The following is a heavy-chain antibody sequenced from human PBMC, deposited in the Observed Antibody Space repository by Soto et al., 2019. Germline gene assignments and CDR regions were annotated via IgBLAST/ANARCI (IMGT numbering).Heavy chain of an antibody. V-gene: IGHV1-58*02. J-gene: IGHJ6*03. CDR3: AADRGIDSGYETQKEYYYYYYYMDV. Sequence: ASVKVSCKASGFTFTSSAMQWVRQARGQRLEWIGWIVVGSGNTNYAQKFQERVTITRDMSASTAYMELSSLRSEDTAVYYCAADRGIDSGYETQKEYYYYYYYMDVWGKGTTVTVSS. D-gene: IGHD5-12*01. CDR2: IVVGSGNT. CDR1: GFTFTSSA.